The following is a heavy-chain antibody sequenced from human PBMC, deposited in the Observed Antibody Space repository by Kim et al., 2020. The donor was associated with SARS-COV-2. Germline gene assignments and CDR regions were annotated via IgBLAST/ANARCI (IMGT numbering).Heavy chain of an antibody. D-gene: IGHD6-13*01. Sequence: DSVKGRFTISRDNSKNTLYLQMNSLRAEDTAVYYCAKVGSSSWGGVWFDPWGQGTLVTVSS. V-gene: IGHV3-30*02. CDR3: AKVGSSSWGGVWFDP. J-gene: IGHJ5*02.